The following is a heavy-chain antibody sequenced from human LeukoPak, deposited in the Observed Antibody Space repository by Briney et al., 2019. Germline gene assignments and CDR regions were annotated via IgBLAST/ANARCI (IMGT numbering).Heavy chain of an antibody. J-gene: IGHJ4*02. V-gene: IGHV4-34*01. D-gene: IGHD4-17*01. CDR1: GGSFSGYY. CDR3: ARGLTTTGAFDY. CDR2: INHSGST. Sequence: SETLSLTCAVYGGSFSGYYWSWIRQPPGKGLEWIGEINHSGSTNYNPSLKSRVIISVDTSKNQFSLKLSSVTAAGTAVYYCARGLTTTGAFDYWGQGTLVTVSS.